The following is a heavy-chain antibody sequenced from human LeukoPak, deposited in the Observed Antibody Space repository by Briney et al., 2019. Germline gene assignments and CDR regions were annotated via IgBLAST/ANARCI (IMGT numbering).Heavy chain of an antibody. J-gene: IGHJ4*02. V-gene: IGHV3-48*02. Sequence: GGPLRLSCGASGFTFRSYNMIWARRAPGKGLEGVSYISSSSSTIYYAHSVKGRFTISRDNAKSSLYLQMTSLRDEDTAVSYCARYRQSSRWYVSFDYWGQGTLVSV. D-gene: IGHD6-19*01. CDR1: GFTFRSYN. CDR3: ARYRQSSRWYVSFDY. CDR2: ISSSSSTI.